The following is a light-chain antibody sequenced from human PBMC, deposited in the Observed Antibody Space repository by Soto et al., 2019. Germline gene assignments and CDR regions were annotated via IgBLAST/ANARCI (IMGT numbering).Light chain of an antibody. V-gene: IGKV1-39*01. J-gene: IGKJ1*01. CDR1: QRIRTS. CDR3: KQSYTTPLT. Sequence: DIQRTQSPSSLSASIAERPTTTPRASQRIRTSLNWYQHKPGKAPKLLIYAASSLESGVPSRFSGSGSGTDFSLSISSLQTEDFATYYCKQSYTTPLTFGQGTKVDIK. CDR2: AAS.